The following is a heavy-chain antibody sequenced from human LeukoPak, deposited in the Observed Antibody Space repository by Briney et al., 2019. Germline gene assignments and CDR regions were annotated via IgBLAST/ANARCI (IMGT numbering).Heavy chain of an antibody. J-gene: IGHJ4*02. CDR1: GFTFSYYG. Sequence: PGGSLRLSCAASGFTFSYYGMHWVRQAPGKGLEWVAYVASDGNFRDYVDSVKGRFTVSRDNSKDTLYLQMDSLRTEDTGVYYCAKLMGYFDWLVFGGQGTLVTVSS. CDR3: AKLMGYFDWLVF. V-gene: IGHV3-30*02. CDR2: VASDGNFR. D-gene: IGHD3-9*01.